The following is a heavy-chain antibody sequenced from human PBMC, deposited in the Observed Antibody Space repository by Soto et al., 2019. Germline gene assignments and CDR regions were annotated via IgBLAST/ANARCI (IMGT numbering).Heavy chain of an antibody. CDR1: VVSINTNTDY. CDR3: VGHFKGGGGGHLQH. J-gene: IGHJ1*01. V-gene: IGHV4-39*02. CDR2: MSLVLTT. D-gene: IGHD3-16*01. Sequence: PSGPLALTCPLSVVSINTNTDYWCLIRQPPCNRLEWIGSMSLVLTTHDSPSLKSRLTISLDMSKNHFSLDLRSVTAADTAVYYCVGHFKGGGGGHLQHWGKGNPVNVSS.